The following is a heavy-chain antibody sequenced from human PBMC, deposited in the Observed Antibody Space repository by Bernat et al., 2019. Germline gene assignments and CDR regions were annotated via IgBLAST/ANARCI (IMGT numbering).Heavy chain of an antibody. CDR1: GGSISSTSYY. CDR3: AMSLRLGDLSSYRQVYD. CDR2: IYYSGST. Sequence: QLQLQESGPGLVKPSETLSLTCTVSGGSISSTSYYWGWIRQPPGKGLEWIGSIYYSGSTYYNPSLKSRVTISVDTPKNQFSLKLSSVTAADTAVYYCAMSLRLGDLSSYRQVYDWGQGTLVTVSS. V-gene: IGHV4-39*01. J-gene: IGHJ4*02. D-gene: IGHD3-16*02.